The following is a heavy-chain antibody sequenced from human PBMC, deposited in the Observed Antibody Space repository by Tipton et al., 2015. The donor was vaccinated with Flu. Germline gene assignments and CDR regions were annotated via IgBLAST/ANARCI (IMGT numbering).Heavy chain of an antibody. J-gene: IGHJ4*02. CDR1: GGSFSTYF. CDR3: ARSEFDY. Sequence: TLSLTCVVYGGSFSTYFWSWIRQPPGKGLEWIGEINHSRGTNYNPSLKSRVTISVDTSKNQFSLRLSSVTAADTAVYYCARSEFDYWGQGTLVTVSS. CDR2: INHSRGT. V-gene: IGHV4-34*01.